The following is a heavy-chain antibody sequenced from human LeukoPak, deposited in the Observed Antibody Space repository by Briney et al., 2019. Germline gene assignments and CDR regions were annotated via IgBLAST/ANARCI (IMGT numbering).Heavy chain of an antibody. Sequence: ASVKVSCKVSGYTLTELSMHWVRQAPGKGLEWMGGFDPEDGETICAQKFQGRVTMTEDTSTDTAYMELSSLRSEDTAVYYCATVPSYDSSGYYRDYWGQGTLVTVSS. D-gene: IGHD3-22*01. CDR1: GYTLTELS. CDR2: FDPEDGET. J-gene: IGHJ4*02. V-gene: IGHV1-24*01. CDR3: ATVPSYDSSGYYRDY.